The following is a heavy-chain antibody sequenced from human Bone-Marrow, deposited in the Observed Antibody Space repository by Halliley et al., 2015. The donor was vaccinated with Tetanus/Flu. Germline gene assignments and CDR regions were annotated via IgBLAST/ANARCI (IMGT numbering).Heavy chain of an antibody. Sequence: TLSLTCIVSGGSINDYYWSWIRQSPGKGLEWIGYIYQSGNTDYNPSLKSRVTTSIDTSKNQFSLKVTSVTAADTAVYYCARDEGIALSQFEKWGQGTLVPVSS. V-gene: IGHV4-59*01. CDR1: GGSINDYY. D-gene: IGHD6-13*01. J-gene: IGHJ4*02. CDR2: IYQSGNT. CDR3: ARDEGIALSQFEK.